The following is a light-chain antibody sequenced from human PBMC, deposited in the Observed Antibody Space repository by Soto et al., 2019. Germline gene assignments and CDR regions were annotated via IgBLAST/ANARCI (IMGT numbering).Light chain of an antibody. CDR2: TAS. CDR1: QGISED. CDR3: LQAYNSPLT. J-gene: IGKJ4*01. Sequence: AIQMTQSPASLSASVGDRVTITCRASQGISEDLGGYQVKPGKAPRLLIYTASNLQSEVPSRFSGSGSGTDFTLTINGLQPEECAIYYCLQAYNSPLTFGGGTRGEI. V-gene: IGKV1-6*01.